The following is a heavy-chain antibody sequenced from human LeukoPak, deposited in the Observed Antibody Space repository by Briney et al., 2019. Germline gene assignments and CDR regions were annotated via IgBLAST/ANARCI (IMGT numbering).Heavy chain of an antibody. CDR2: ISSSSSTI. CDR3: ARDLASGAFDI. J-gene: IGHJ3*02. CDR1: GFTFNSYN. Sequence: GGSLRLSCAASGFTFNSYNMNWVRQAPGKGLEWVSYISSSSSTIYYADSVKGRFTISRDSAKTSLFLQMNSLRAEDTAVYYCARDLASGAFDIWGQGTMVTVSS. D-gene: IGHD7-27*01. V-gene: IGHV3-48*01.